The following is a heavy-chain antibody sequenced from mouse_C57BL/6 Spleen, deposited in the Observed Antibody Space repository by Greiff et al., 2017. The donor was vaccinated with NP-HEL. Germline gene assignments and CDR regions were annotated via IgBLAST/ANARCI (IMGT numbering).Heavy chain of an antibody. CDR2: IYPGDGDT. V-gene: IGHV1-82*01. J-gene: IGHJ4*01. CDR1: GYAFSSSW. D-gene: IGHD1-1*01. Sequence: QVQLQQSGPELVKPGASVKISCKASGYAFSSSWMNWVKQRPGKGLEWIGRIYPGDGDTNYNGKFKGKATLTADKSSSTAYMQLSSLTSEDSAVYFCARGPYYYGSSPYAMDYWGQGTSVTVSS. CDR3: ARGPYYYGSSPYAMDY.